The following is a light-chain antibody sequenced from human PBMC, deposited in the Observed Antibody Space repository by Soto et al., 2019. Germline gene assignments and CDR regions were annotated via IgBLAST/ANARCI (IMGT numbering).Light chain of an antibody. CDR2: DVS. V-gene: IGLV2-14*01. CDR3: SSHTSSSTLYV. Sequence: LTQPASVSGSPGQSITISCTGTSSDVGGYNYVSWYQQHPGKAPKLMIYDVSNRPSGVSNRFSGSKSGNTASLTISGLQAEDEADYYCSSHTSSSTLYVFGTGTKVTVL. CDR1: SSDVGGYNY. J-gene: IGLJ1*01.